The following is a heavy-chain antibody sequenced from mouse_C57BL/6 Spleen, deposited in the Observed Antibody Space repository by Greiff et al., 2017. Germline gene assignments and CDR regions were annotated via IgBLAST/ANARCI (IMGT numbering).Heavy chain of an antibody. CDR3: ARYYGSCYVWYFDV. J-gene: IGHJ1*03. CDR2: ISSGSSTI. V-gene: IGHV5-17*01. Sequence: DVKLVESGGGLVKPGGSLKLSCAASGFTFSDYGMHWVRQAPEKGLEWVAYISSGSSTIYYADTVQGRFTISRDNAKNTLFLQMTSLRSEDTAMYYCARYYGSCYVWYFDVWGTGTTVTVSS. D-gene: IGHD1-1*01. CDR1: GFTFSDYG.